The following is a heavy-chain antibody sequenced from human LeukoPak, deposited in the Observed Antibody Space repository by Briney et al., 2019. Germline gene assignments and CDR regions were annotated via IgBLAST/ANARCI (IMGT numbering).Heavy chain of an antibody. J-gene: IGHJ4*02. D-gene: IGHD3-22*01. CDR3: ARDLWNYYDSSGYYPFDY. V-gene: IGHV1-3*01. CDR1: GYTFTSYA. Sequence: ASVKVSCKASGYTFTSYAMHWVRQAPGQRLEWMGWINAGNGNTKYSQKFQGRVTMTTDTSTSTAYMELRSLRSDDTAVYYCARDLWNYYDSSGYYPFDYWGQGTLVTVSS. CDR2: INAGNGNT.